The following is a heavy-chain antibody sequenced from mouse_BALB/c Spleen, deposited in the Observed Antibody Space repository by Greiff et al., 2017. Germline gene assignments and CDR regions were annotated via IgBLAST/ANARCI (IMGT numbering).Heavy chain of an antibody. Sequence: EVHLVESGGDLVKPGGSLKLSCAASGFTFSSYGMSWVRQTPDKRLEWVATISSGGSYTYYPDSVKGRFTISRDNAKNTLYLQMSSLKSEDTAMYYCARHGLGSWFAYWGQGTLVTVSA. V-gene: IGHV5-6*01. CDR2: ISSGGSYT. J-gene: IGHJ3*01. D-gene: IGHD3-1*01. CDR1: GFTFSSYG. CDR3: ARHGLGSWFAY.